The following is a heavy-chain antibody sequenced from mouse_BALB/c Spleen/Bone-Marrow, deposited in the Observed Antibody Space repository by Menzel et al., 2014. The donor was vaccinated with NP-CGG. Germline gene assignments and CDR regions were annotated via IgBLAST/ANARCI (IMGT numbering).Heavy chain of an antibody. CDR3: TRSLVRRFAY. V-gene: IGHV1-15*01. D-gene: IGHD2-14*01. CDR2: IDPETGGT. Sequence: VQLQQSGAELVRPGASVTLSCKASGYTFTDYEMHWVKQTPVHGLEWIGAIDPETGGTAYNQKFKGKATLTADKSSSTAYMERRSLTSEDSAVYYCTRSLVRRFAYWGQGTLVTVSA. J-gene: IGHJ3*01. CDR1: GYTFTDYE.